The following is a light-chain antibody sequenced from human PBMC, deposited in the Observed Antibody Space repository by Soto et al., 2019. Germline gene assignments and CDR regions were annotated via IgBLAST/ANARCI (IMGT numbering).Light chain of an antibody. CDR1: QSVSSTY. CDR2: GAS. J-gene: IGKJ4*01. Sequence: EIVLTQSPGTLSLSPGERATLACRASQSVSSTYLAWYQQKPGQAPRLLLYGASSRATGIPDRFSGSGSGTDVTLTISRLEPEDFAVYYCQHYGSLVLTFGGGTKVEIK. V-gene: IGKV3-20*01. CDR3: QHYGSLVLT.